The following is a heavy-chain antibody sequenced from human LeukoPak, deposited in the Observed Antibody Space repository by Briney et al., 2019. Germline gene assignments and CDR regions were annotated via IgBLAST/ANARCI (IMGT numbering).Heavy chain of an antibody. CDR2: YDPEEGGI. Sequence: ASVKVSCKVSGSTLAESSIHWLRQAPGKGLEWMGGYDPEEGGIIYAQKFLDRVTMTEDTSTTTAYMEVSSLRSEDTAVYFCAGDRGITITKDFDYWGQGTLVTVSS. D-gene: IGHD1-1*01. CDR3: AGDRGITITKDFDY. J-gene: IGHJ4*02. CDR1: GSTLAESS. V-gene: IGHV1-24*01.